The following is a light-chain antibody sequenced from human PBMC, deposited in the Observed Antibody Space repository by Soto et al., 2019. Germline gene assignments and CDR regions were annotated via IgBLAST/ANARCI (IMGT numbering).Light chain of an antibody. V-gene: IGKV4-1*01. J-gene: IGKJ1*01. CDR3: QQYYDPPRT. Sequence: DLVMTQSPDSLAVSLGERATINCKSSQSVLYSPNNKNYLAWYQQKPGQPPKLLIFWASTRESGVPDRFSGSGSGTDFTLTISSLQAEDVAVYYCQQYYDPPRTFGQGTKVDI. CDR2: WAS. CDR1: QSVLYSPNNKNY.